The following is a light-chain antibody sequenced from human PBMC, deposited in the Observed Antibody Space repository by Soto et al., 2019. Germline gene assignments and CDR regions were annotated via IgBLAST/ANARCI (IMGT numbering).Light chain of an antibody. Sequence: EIVMTQSPATLSVSPGERATLSCRASQSVSSNLAWYQQKPGQAPRLLIYGASTRATGIPARFSGSASGTEFTLPISSLQSEDFAVYYCQQYNNWPPENTFGQGTKLEIK. CDR1: QSVSSN. CDR2: GAS. J-gene: IGKJ2*01. CDR3: QQYNNWPPENT. V-gene: IGKV3-15*01.